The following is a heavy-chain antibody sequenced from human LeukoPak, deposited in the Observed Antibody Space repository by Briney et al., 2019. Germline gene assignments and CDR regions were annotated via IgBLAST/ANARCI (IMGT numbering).Heavy chain of an antibody. J-gene: IGHJ4*02. V-gene: IGHV3-48*03. Sequence: GGSLRLSCAASGFTFTSYEMNWVRQAPGKGLEWVSYISSSGNTIYYADSVKGRFTISRDNAKNSLYLQMNSLRAEDTAVYYCTRDPANDYWGQGTLVTVSS. CDR1: GFTFTSYE. CDR3: TRDPANDY. CDR2: ISSSGNTI.